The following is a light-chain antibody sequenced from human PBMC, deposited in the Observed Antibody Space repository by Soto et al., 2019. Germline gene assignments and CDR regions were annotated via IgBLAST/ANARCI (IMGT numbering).Light chain of an antibody. J-gene: IGLJ1*01. CDR3: SSYTTRNTSV. Sequence: QSALTQPPSVSGSPGQSVAISCTGSSSDVGSNNRFSWYHQPPGTAPKLIIYNVTNRPSGVPDRFAGSNSGNTASLTSSGLAAEDEDDYCGSSYTTRNTSVFGTGTKLTVL. V-gene: IGLV2-18*02. CDR1: SSDVGSNNR. CDR2: NVT.